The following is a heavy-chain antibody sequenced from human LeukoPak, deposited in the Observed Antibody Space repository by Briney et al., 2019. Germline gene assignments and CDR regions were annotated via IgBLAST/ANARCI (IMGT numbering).Heavy chain of an antibody. D-gene: IGHD6-13*01. Sequence: ASVTVSCKASGYTFTNFAISWVRQAPGQGLEWMGWISAYNGNTNYAQKVQGRVTMTTDTSTSTACMELRSLRSDDTAVYYCARFEDGSSWPWPGLDYWGQGTLVTVSS. J-gene: IGHJ4*02. V-gene: IGHV1-18*01. CDR1: GYTFTNFA. CDR2: ISAYNGNT. CDR3: ARFEDGSSWPWPGLDY.